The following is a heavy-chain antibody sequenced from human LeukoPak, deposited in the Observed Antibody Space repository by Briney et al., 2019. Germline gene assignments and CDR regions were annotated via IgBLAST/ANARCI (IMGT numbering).Heavy chain of an antibody. CDR1: GGSTSSGDYY. V-gene: IGHV4-30-4*08. J-gene: IGHJ6*03. D-gene: IGHD2-2*01. CDR3: ARVHCSSTSCYYYMDV. Sequence: SETLSLTCTVSGGSTSSGDYYWSWIRQPPGKGLEWIGYIYSRGSTYYTQSLKRRVTISVDTSKNQFSLKLSSVTAADTAVYYCARVHCSSTSCYYYMDVWGKGTTVTVSS. CDR2: IYSRGST.